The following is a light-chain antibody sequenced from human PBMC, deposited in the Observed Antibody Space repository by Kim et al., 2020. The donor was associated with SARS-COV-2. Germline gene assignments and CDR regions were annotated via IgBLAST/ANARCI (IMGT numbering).Light chain of an antibody. CDR1: QSVLNRSNNKNY. J-gene: IGKJ1*01. CDR2: WAS. V-gene: IGKV4-1*01. CDR3: KQYSNIPRT. Sequence: DIVMTQSPDSLAVSLGERATINCKSSQSVLNRSNNKNYLAWYQQKPGQPPKLLIYWASTRESGVPDRFSGGGSGTDFTLTISSLQAEDVAVYYSKQYSNIPRTFGQGTKVDIK.